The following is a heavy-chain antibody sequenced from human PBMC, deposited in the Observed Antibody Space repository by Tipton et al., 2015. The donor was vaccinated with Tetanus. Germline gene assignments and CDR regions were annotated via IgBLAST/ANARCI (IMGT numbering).Heavy chain of an antibody. V-gene: IGHV4-34*01. J-gene: IGHJ4*02. Sequence: TLSLTCTVSGDSVSGYYWSWIRQPPGEGLEWIGEINPSGGASYNPSLKSRVTISVDTSKNQFSLKLTSVTAADTAVYYCARPVKQWLVPVDSWGRGTLVTASS. CDR2: INPSGGA. D-gene: IGHD6-19*01. CDR3: ARPVKQWLVPVDS. CDR1: GDSVSGYY.